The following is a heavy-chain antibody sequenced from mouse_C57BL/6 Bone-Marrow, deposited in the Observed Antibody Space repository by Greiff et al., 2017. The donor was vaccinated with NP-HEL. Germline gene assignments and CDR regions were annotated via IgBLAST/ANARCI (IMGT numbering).Heavy chain of an antibody. D-gene: IGHD2-4*01. CDR1: GFNIKDDY. CDR2: IDPENGDT. V-gene: IGHV14-4*01. Sequence: EVQLQESGAELVRPGASVKLSCTASGFNIKDDYMHWVKQRPEQGLEWIGWIDPENGDTEYASKFQGKAAITADTSSNTAYLQLSSLTSEDTAVYYCTTGEDYDGFAYWGQGTLVTVSA. J-gene: IGHJ3*01. CDR3: TTGEDYDGFAY.